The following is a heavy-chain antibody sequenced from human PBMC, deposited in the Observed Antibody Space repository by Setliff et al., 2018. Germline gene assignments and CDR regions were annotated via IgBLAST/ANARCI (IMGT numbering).Heavy chain of an antibody. CDR3: ARNGGLDY. D-gene: IGHD2-8*01. Sequence: GGSLRLSCAGSGFTFSSYAMSWVRQAPGEGLEWVAIIKQDGSEKYYVDSVKGRFTISRDNTRNSLYLQMNSLRAEDTAVYYCARNGGLDYWGQGALVTVSS. V-gene: IGHV3-7*01. CDR2: IKQDGSEK. J-gene: IGHJ4*02. CDR1: GFTFSSYA.